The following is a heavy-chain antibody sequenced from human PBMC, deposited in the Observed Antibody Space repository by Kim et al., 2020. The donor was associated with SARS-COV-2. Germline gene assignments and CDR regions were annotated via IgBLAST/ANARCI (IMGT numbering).Heavy chain of an antibody. V-gene: IGHV4-31*03. CDR1: RGSISNYNYF. CDR3: GREMMHPGGTDCFDI. J-gene: IGHJ3*02. D-gene: IGHD2-21*01. Sequence: SETLSLTCTVSRGSISNYNYFWSCLPQQPGKGLEWVVYISRRTNFYYNPSIQDRVTVSIDTSENQFSLEVNAVTAADTAVYFCGREMMHPGGTDCFDIWG. CDR2: ISRRTNF.